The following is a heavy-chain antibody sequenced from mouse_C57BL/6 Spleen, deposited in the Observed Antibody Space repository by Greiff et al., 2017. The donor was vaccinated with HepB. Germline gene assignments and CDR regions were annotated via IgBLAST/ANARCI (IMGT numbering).Heavy chain of an antibody. CDR2: ISDGGSYT. CDR1: GFTFSSYA. Sequence: EVQGVESGGGLVKPGGSLKLSCAASGFTFSSYAMSWVRQTPEKRLEWVATISDGGSYTYYPDNVKGRFTISRDNAKNNLYLQMSHLKSEDTAMYYCARGLTGTYPFDYWGQGTTLTVSS. J-gene: IGHJ2*01. CDR3: ARGLTGTYPFDY. V-gene: IGHV5-4*01. D-gene: IGHD4-1*01.